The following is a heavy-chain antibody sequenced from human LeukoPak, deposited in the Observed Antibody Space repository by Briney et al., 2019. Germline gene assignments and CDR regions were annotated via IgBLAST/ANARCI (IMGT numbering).Heavy chain of an antibody. V-gene: IGHV3-30-3*01. CDR1: GFTFSSYA. CDR3: ARSVRAAAAGRPLDY. Sequence: GGSLRLSCAASGFTFSSYAMHWVRQAPGEGLEWVAVISYDGSNKYYADSVKGRFTISRDNSKNTLYLQMNSLRAEDTAVYYCARSVRAAAAGRPLDYWGQGTLVTVSS. J-gene: IGHJ4*02. D-gene: IGHD6-13*01. CDR2: ISYDGSNK.